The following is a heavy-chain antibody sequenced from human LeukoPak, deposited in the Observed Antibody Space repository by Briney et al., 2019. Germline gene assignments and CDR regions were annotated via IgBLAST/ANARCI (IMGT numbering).Heavy chain of an antibody. CDR3: ARGLDPAYYYYDSSGATNWFDP. Sequence: SETLSLTCTVSGGSISSSSYYWGWIRQPPGKGLEWIGSIYYSGSTYYNPSLKSRVTISVDTSKNQFSLKLSSVTAAATAVYYCARGLDPAYYYYDSSGATNWFDPWGQGTLVTVSS. CDR1: GGSISSSSYY. V-gene: IGHV4-39*07. CDR2: IYYSGST. D-gene: IGHD3-22*01. J-gene: IGHJ5*02.